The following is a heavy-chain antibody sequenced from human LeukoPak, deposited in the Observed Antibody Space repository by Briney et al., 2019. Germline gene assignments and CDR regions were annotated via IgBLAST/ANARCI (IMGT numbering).Heavy chain of an antibody. D-gene: IGHD6-25*01. V-gene: IGHV1-18*01. J-gene: IGHJ4*02. CDR2: ISAYNGNT. CDR3: AREEGSSVAHYFDY. Sequence: ASVKVSCKASGYTFTSYGISWVRQAPGQGLEWMGWISAYNGNTNYAQKLQGRVTMTRDTSTSTVYMELSSLRSEDTAVYYCAREEGSSVAHYFDYWGQGTLVTVSS. CDR1: GYTFTSYG.